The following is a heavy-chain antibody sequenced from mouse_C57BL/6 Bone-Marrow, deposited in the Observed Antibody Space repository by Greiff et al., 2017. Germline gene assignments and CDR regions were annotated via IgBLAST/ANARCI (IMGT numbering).Heavy chain of an antibody. J-gene: IGHJ4*01. CDR2: ILPGSGST. CDR3: AREVEELGRAYYYAMDY. D-gene: IGHD4-1*01. CDR1: GYTFTGYW. V-gene: IGHV1-9*01. Sequence: QVQLKESGAELMKPGASVKLSCKATGYTFTGYWIAWVKQRPGHGLEWIGEILPGSGSTNYNEKFKGKATFTADTSSNPAYMQLSSLTTEDAAIYYCAREVEELGRAYYYAMDYWGQGTSVTVSA.